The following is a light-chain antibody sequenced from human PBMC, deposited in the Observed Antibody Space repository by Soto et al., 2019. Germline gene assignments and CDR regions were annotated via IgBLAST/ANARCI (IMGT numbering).Light chain of an antibody. V-gene: IGKV3-20*01. CDR2: GAS. Sequence: EIVMTHSPATLSVSPWEIATLSCRASQSFSHNYLAWYQQKPGQAPRLLIYGASSRATGIPDRFSGSGSGTDFTLTISRLEPEDFAVYYCQQYSNLPLTFGGGTKVDIK. J-gene: IGKJ4*01. CDR3: QQYSNLPLT. CDR1: QSFSHNY.